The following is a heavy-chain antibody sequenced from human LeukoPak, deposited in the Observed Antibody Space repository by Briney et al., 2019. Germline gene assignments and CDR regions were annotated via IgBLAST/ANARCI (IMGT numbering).Heavy chain of an antibody. Sequence: GASVKVSCKASGYTFTGYYMHWVRQAPGQGLEWMGWINPNSGGTNYAQKFQGRVTTTRDTSISTAYMELSRLRSDDTAVYYCARDRRVRGVISRTLNWFDPWGQGTLVTVSS. D-gene: IGHD3-10*01. V-gene: IGHV1-2*02. J-gene: IGHJ5*02. CDR1: GYTFTGYY. CDR2: INPNSGGT. CDR3: ARDRRVRGVISRTLNWFDP.